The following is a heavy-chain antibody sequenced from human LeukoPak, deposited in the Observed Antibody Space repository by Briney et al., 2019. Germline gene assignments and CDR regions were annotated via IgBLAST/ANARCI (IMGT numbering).Heavy chain of an antibody. J-gene: IGHJ4*02. CDR3: ARVWWEGPFDY. V-gene: IGHV1-18*01. CDR2: ISAYTGDT. CDR1: GYTFTSYG. Sequence: ASVKVSCKASGYTFTSYGISWVRQAPGQGLEWMGWISAYTGDTNYAQNLQGRITMTTDTSTNTAYMELRSLRSDDTAVYYCARVWWEGPFDYWGQGTLVTVSS. D-gene: IGHD1-26*01.